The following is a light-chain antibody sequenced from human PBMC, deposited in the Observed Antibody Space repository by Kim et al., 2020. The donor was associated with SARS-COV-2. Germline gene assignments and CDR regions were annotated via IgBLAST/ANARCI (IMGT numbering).Light chain of an antibody. CDR2: YDY. Sequence: SYELTQPPSVSVAPGETVRITCGGDNIGRKTVHWYQQKSGQAPILVIYYDYDRPSGIPERFSGSNSENTATLTISGVVAGDEADYYCQVWDNGDDYRAFGGGTQLTVL. CDR1: NIGRKT. CDR3: QVWDNGDDYRA. J-gene: IGLJ2*01. V-gene: IGLV3-21*04.